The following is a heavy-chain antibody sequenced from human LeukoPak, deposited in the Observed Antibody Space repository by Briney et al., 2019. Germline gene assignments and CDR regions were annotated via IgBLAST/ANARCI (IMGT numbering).Heavy chain of an antibody. CDR2: IWYDGSNK. CDR1: GFTFSSYG. Sequence: PGGSLRLFCAASGFTFSSYGMHWVRQAPGKGLEWVGVIWYDGSNKYYADSVKGRFTISRDNSKNTLYLQMNSLRAEDTAVYYCARGFGVTPTPDYWGQGTLVTVSS. D-gene: IGHD3-10*01. CDR3: ARGFGVTPTPDY. J-gene: IGHJ4*02. V-gene: IGHV3-33*01.